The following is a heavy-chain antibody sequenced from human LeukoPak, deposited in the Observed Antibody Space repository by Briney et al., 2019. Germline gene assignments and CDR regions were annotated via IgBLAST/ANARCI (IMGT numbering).Heavy chain of an antibody. CDR2: IYYSGST. D-gene: IGHD1-26*01. CDR3: ARHRPTSNDAFDI. CDR1: GGSISSYY. V-gene: IGHV4-59*01. Sequence: SETLSLTCTVSGGSISSYYWSWIRQPPGKGLEWIGYIYYSGSTNYNPSLKSRVTISVDTSKNQFSLKLSSVTAADTAVYYCARHRPTSNDAFDIWGQGTMVTVSS. J-gene: IGHJ3*02.